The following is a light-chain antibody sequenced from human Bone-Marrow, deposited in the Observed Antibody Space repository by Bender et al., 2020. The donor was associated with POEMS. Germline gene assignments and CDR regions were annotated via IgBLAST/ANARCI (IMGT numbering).Light chain of an antibody. Sequence: QSGLTQPASVSGSPGQSITISCAGASSDVGDHSLFSWYQHHPGKAPNLVIYEGSQRPSGVSGRFSGSKSGNSASLAISGLQAEDEADYYCCSYARGTGYVCGSGTRVSVL. CDR1: SSDVGDHSL. J-gene: IGLJ1*01. CDR3: CSYARGTGYV. V-gene: IGLV2-23*01. CDR2: EGS.